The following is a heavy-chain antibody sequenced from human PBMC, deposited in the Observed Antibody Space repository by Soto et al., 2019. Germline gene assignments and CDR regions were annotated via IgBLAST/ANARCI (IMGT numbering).Heavy chain of an antibody. CDR1: GGSFSGYY. V-gene: IGHV4-34*01. Sequence: SETLSLTCAVYGGSFSGYYWSWIRQPPGKGLEWIGEINHSGSTNYNPSLKSRVTISVDTSKNQFSLKLSSVTAADTAVYYCARGFLGYCSGGSCYSPFDYWGQGTLVTVSS. CDR2: INHSGST. J-gene: IGHJ4*02. D-gene: IGHD2-15*01. CDR3: ARGFLGYCSGGSCYSPFDY.